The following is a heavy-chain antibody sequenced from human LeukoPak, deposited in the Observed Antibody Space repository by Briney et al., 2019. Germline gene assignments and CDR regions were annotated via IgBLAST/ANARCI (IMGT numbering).Heavy chain of an antibody. V-gene: IGHV1-46*01. CDR1: GYTFTSYY. CDR3: AREESCTSCYRGWFDP. CDR2: INPSGGST. D-gene: IGHD2-2*01. Sequence: ASVKVSCKASGYTFTSYYMHWVRQAPGQGLEWMGIINPSGGSTSYAQKFQGRVTMTRDMSTNTVYMELSSLRSEDTAVYYCAREESCTSCYRGWFDPWGQGTLVTVSS. J-gene: IGHJ5*02.